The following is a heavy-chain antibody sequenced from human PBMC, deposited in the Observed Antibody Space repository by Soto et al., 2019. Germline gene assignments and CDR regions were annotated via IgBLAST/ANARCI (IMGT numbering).Heavy chain of an antibody. CDR2: IYYSGST. V-gene: IGHV4-59*01. Sequence: SETLSLTCTVSGGSISSYYWSWIRQPPGKGLEWIGYIYYSGSTNYNPSLKSRVTISVDTSKNQFSLKLSSVTAADTAVYYCARETPYYDILTGSYNWFDPWGQGTLVTVSS. CDR1: GGSISSYY. J-gene: IGHJ5*02. D-gene: IGHD3-9*01. CDR3: ARETPYYDILTGSYNWFDP.